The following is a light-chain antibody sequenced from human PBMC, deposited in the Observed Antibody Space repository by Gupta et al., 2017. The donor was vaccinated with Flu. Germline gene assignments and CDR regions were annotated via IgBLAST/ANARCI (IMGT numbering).Light chain of an antibody. Sequence: DIQMTQSPSSLSASVGDRVTMTCRASQSISTYVNWYQPTAGKAPKLLIYAPSHLHGDMPPRSPGSASGPAFTRTSTDLQPEDVSTYYCQQSYRTRLSFGGGTTVEIE. CDR1: QSISTY. CDR2: APS. CDR3: QQSYRTRLS. J-gene: IGKJ4*01. V-gene: IGKV1-39*01.